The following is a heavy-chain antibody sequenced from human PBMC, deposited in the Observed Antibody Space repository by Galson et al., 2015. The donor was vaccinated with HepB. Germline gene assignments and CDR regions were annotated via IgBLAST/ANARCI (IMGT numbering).Heavy chain of an antibody. CDR2: ISGGGGRT. CDR1: GFTFNTYA. Sequence: LRLSCAASGFTFNTYAMAWVRQAPGKGLEGVSVISGGGGRTYHADSVKGRFTISRDNSKNTLFLQMNSLRAEDTAIYYCAKDYGITNYYSTTGGASTWTYNWFDLWGQGTRVTVSS. CDR3: AKDYGITNYYSTTGGASTWTYNWFDL. V-gene: IGHV3-23*01. J-gene: IGHJ5*02. D-gene: IGHD2-8*02.